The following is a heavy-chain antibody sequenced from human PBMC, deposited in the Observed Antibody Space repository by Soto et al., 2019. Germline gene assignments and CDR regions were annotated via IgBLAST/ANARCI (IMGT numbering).Heavy chain of an antibody. D-gene: IGHD3-16*01. V-gene: IGHV2-5*02. CDR2: IYWDDAK. CDR1: GFSLSASGVG. J-gene: IGHJ4*02. CDR3: AQKGGGDRILDY. Sequence: QITLKESGPTLVKPTQPLTLTCTFSGFSLSASGVGVGWIRQPPGKALEWLAIIYWDDAKHYSPSLKSSLTTTKDTSKNEVVLTMTNMGPVDTATYYCAQKGGGDRILDYWGQGTLVTVSS.